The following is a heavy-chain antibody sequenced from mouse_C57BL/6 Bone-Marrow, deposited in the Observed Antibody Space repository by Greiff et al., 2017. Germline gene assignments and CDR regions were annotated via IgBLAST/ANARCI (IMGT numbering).Heavy chain of an antibody. J-gene: IGHJ2*01. V-gene: IGHV1-82*01. Sequence: VQLQQSGPELVKPGASVKISCKASGYAFSSSWMNWVKQRPGKGLEWIGRIYPGDGDTNYNGKFKGKATLTADKSSSTAYMQLSSLTSEDSAVYFCARAYYDYGGFDDWGQGTTLTVSS. CDR1: GYAFSSSW. D-gene: IGHD2-4*01. CDR2: IYPGDGDT. CDR3: ARAYYDYGGFDD.